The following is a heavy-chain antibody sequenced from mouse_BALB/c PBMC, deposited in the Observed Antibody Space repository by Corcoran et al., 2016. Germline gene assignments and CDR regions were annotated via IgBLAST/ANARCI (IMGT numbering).Heavy chain of an antibody. Sequence: QVTLKESGPGILQPSQTLSLTCSVSGFSLSTSGMSVVWIRQPSGKGLEWLAHIWWNDDKYYNTALKSRLTISKDTSNNQVYLKIASVVTADTATYYCARRAYYGSSHWYFDVWGAGTTVTVSS. D-gene: IGHD1-1*01. V-gene: IGHV8-11*01. CDR1: GFSLSTSGMS. J-gene: IGHJ1*01. CDR2: IWWNDDK. CDR3: ARRAYYGSSHWYFDV.